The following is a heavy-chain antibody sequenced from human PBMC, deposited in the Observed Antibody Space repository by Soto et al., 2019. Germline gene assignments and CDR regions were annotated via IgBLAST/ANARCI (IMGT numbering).Heavy chain of an antibody. V-gene: IGHV3-21*01. Sequence: GGSLRLSCGASGFTFSSYSMTWVRQAPGKGLEWVSSISSSSSYIYYADSVKGRFTISRDNAKNSLYLQMNSLRAEDTAVYYCARAPYYYDSSVYYYVWGQGTLVTVSS. CDR2: ISSSSSYI. CDR3: ARAPYYYDSSVYYYV. D-gene: IGHD3-22*01. CDR1: GFTFSSYS. J-gene: IGHJ4*02.